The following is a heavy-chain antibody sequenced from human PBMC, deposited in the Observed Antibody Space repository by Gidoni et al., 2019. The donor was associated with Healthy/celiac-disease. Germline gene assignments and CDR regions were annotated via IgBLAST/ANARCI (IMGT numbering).Heavy chain of an antibody. V-gene: IGHV4-39*01. J-gene: IGHJ4*02. Sequence: QLQLQESGPGLVKPSETLSLTCTVSGGSISSSSYYWGWIRQPPGKGLEWIGSIYYSGSTYYNPSLKSRVTISVDTSKNQFSLKLSSVTAADTAVYYCARLIGSGIGEVDWGQGTLVTVSS. D-gene: IGHD3-10*01. CDR1: GGSISSSSYY. CDR2: IYYSGST. CDR3: ARLIGSGIGEVD.